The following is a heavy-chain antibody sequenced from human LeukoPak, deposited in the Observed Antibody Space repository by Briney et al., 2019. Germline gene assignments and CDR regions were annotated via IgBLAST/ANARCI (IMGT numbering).Heavy chain of an antibody. J-gene: IGHJ4*02. V-gene: IGHV4-59*01. CDR1: GGSMNNYF. CDR2: VYYSGTT. D-gene: IGHD1-26*01. Sequence: SETLSLTCTVSGGSMNNYFWNWIRQSPDKGLEWIGYVYYSGTTKYNPSLKSRVTISVDLSKSQFSLKLNSLTAADTAVYYCVSESGSYFHYWGPGTQVTVSS. CDR3: VSESGSYFHY.